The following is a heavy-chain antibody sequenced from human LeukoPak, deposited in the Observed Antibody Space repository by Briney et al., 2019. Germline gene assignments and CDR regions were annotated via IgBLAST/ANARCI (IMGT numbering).Heavy chain of an antibody. J-gene: IGHJ6*02. CDR3: AKVVVTATWYYYYGMDV. Sequence: GGSLRLSCAASGFTFSSYAMSWVRQAPGKGLEWVSAISGSGGSTYYADSVKGRFTISRDNSKNTLYLQMNSLRAEDTAVYYRAKVVVTATWYYYYGMDVWGQGTTVTVSS. V-gene: IGHV3-23*01. D-gene: IGHD2-21*02. CDR1: GFTFSSYA. CDR2: ISGSGGST.